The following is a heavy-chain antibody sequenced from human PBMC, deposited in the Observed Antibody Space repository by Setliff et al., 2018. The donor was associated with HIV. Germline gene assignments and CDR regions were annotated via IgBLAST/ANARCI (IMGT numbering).Heavy chain of an antibody. V-gene: IGHV4-34*01. D-gene: IGHD5-12*01. J-gene: IGHJ2*01. CDR3: ARPSTGGGYNYWYFDL. CDR1: GGSFSGYY. CDR2: INHSGST. Sequence: PSETLSLTCAVYGGSFSGYYWSWIRQPPGKGLEWIGEINHSGSTNYNPSLKSRVTISVDTSKNQFSLKLGSVTAADTAVYYCARPSTGGGYNYWYFDLWGRGTLVTVSS.